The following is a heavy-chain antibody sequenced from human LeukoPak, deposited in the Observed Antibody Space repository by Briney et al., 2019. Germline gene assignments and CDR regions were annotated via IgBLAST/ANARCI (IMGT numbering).Heavy chain of an antibody. V-gene: IGHV4-34*01. CDR1: GGSFSGYY. D-gene: IGHD3-10*01. J-gene: IGHJ6*03. CDR2: INHSGST. CDR3: ARGRGARPPYYYYYMDV. Sequence: SETLSLTCAVYGGSFSGYYWSWIRQPPGKGLEWIGEINHSGSTNYNPSLKSRVTISVDASKNQLSLKLSSVTAADTAVYYCARGRGARPPYYYYYMDVWGKGTTVTVSS.